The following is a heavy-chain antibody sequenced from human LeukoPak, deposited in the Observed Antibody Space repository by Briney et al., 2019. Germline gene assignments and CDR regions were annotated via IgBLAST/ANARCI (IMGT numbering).Heavy chain of an antibody. V-gene: IGHV4-30-2*01. CDR2: IYHSGST. Sequence: SETLSLTCAVSGGSISSGGYSWSWIRQPPGKGLEWIGYIYHSGSTYYNPSLKSRVTISVDRSKNQFSLKLSSVTAADTAVYYCARLLPSGYDKAFDIWGQGTMVTVSS. D-gene: IGHD5-12*01. CDR1: GGSISSGGYS. CDR3: ARLLPSGYDKAFDI. J-gene: IGHJ3*02.